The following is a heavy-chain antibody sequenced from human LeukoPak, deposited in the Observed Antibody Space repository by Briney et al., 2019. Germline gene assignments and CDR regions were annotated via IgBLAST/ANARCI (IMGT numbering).Heavy chain of an antibody. D-gene: IGHD2-2*01. CDR1: GYTFTSYG. CDR2: ISGYNRDT. V-gene: IGHV1-18*01. CDR3: AREGRGGYCSSTSCDNWFDP. J-gene: IGHJ5*02. Sequence: ASVKVSCKASGYTFTSYGITWVRQAPGQGLEWMGWISGYNRDTKYAQKVQGRVTVTTDTSTSTAYMELRSLSLDDTAVYYCAREGRGGYCSSTSCDNWFDPWGQGTLVTVSS.